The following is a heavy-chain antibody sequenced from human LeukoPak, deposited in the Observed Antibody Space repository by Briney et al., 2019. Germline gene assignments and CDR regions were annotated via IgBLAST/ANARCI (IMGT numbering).Heavy chain of an antibody. D-gene: IGHD6-6*01. CDR2: IYYSGST. V-gene: IGHV4-59*12. CDR3: ARDTGQLAIDY. Sequence: SETLSLTCTVSGGSISSYYWSWIRQPPGKGLEWIGYIYYSGSTNYNPSLKSRVTISVDTSKNQFSLKLSSVTAADTAVYYCARDTGQLAIDYWGQGTLVTVSS. J-gene: IGHJ4*02. CDR1: GGSISSYY.